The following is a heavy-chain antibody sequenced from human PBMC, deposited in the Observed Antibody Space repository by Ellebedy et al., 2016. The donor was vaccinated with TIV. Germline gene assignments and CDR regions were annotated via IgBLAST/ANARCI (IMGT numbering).Heavy chain of an antibody. CDR1: GYTFTSYG. D-gene: IGHD2-21*02. J-gene: IGHJ6*02. V-gene: IGHV1-18*01. CDR2: ISAYNGNT. Sequence: AASVKVSCKASGYTFTSYGISWVRQAPGQGLEWMGWISAYNGNTNYAQKLQGRVTMTTDTSTSTAYMELRSLRSDDTAVYYCARDMGMVVTDKYYYYGMDVWGQGTTVTVSS. CDR3: ARDMGMVVTDKYYYYGMDV.